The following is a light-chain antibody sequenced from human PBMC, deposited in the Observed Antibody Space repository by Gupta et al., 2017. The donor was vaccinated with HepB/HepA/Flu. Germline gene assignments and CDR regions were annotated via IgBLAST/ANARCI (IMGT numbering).Light chain of an antibody. CDR2: DAS. CDR1: QSVSSY. V-gene: IGKV3-11*01. J-gene: IGKJ1*01. CDR3: QQRSNWPRT. Sequence: EIVLTQSPATLSLSPGERATLSCRASQSVSSYLAWYHQNPAQAPRLLIYDASNRATGIPARFSGSGSGTDFTLPISSLEPEDFAVYYCQQRSNWPRTFGQGTKVEIK.